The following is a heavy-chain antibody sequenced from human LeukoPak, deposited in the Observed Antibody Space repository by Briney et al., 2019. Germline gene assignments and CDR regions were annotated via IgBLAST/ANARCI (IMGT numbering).Heavy chain of an antibody. Sequence: SQTLSLTCAVSGGSISSGGYSWSWIRQPPGKGLEWIGYIYHSGSTYYNPSLKSRVTISVDRSKNQFSLKLSSVTAADTAVYYCARGFPTYYYDSSDAFDIWGQGTMVTVSS. V-gene: IGHV4-30-2*01. J-gene: IGHJ3*02. D-gene: IGHD3-22*01. CDR3: ARGFPTYYYDSSDAFDI. CDR2: IYHSGST. CDR1: GGSISSGGYS.